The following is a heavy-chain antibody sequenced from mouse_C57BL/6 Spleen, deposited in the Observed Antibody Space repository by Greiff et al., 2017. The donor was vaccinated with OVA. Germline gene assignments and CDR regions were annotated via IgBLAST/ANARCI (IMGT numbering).Heavy chain of an antibody. V-gene: IGHV5-17*01. CDR3: ARYDYDNYAMDY. CDR2: ISSGSSTI. D-gene: IGHD2-4*01. Sequence: EVNVVESGGGLVKPGGSLKLSCAASGFTFSDYGMHWVRQAPEKGLEWVAYISSGSSTIYYADTVKGRFTISRDNAKNTLFLQMTSLRSEDTAMYYCARYDYDNYAMDYWGQGTSVTVSS. J-gene: IGHJ4*01. CDR1: GFTFSDYG.